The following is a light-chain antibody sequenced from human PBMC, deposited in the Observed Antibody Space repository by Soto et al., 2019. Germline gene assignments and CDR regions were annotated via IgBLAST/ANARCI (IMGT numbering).Light chain of an antibody. J-gene: IGKJ1*01. CDR2: WAS. CDR3: QQYYSTPWT. CDR1: QSSFYSSNNKNY. Sequence: DILMTQSPDGVAVSLGGGASINCKAGQSSFYSSNNKNYLTWYQQKPGQPPKLLIYWASTRESGVPDRFSGSGSGTDFTLTIGSLQAEDVAVYYCQQYYSTPWTFGQGAKVDI. V-gene: IGKV4-1*01.